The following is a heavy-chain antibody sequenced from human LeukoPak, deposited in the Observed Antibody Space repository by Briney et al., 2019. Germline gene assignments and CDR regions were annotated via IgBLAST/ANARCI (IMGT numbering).Heavy chain of an antibody. CDR2: IYHSGST. CDR3: ASYGSGSYRFDP. Sequence: SETLSLTCAVSGGSISSDGYSWSWIRQSPGKGLEWIGYIYHSGSTYYNPSLKSRVIISVDTSKNQFSLKLNSVTAADTAVYYCASYGSGSYRFDPWGQGTLVTVSS. V-gene: IGHV4-30-2*05. J-gene: IGHJ5*02. CDR1: GGSISSDGYS. D-gene: IGHD3-10*01.